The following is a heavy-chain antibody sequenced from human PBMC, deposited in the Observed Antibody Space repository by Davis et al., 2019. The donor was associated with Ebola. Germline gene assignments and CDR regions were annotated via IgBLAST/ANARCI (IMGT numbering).Heavy chain of an antibody. V-gene: IGHV1-2*02. J-gene: IGHJ6*02. CDR2: INPNSGGT. CDR3: ARAGAAGTNPYYYYYYGMDV. D-gene: IGHD6-19*01. CDR1: GYTFTGYY. Sequence: ASVKVSCKASGYTFTGYYMHWVRQAPGQGLEWMGWINPNSGGTNYAQKFQGRVTMTRDTSISTAYMELSRLRSDDTAVYYCARAGAAGTNPYYYYYYGMDVWGQGTTVTVSS.